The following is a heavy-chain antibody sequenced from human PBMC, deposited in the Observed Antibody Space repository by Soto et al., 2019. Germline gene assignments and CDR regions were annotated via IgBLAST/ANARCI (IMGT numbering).Heavy chain of an antibody. D-gene: IGHD3-9*01. V-gene: IGHV4-34*01. CDR3: ARLGHTTYDILDPPDDSNDAFDI. Sequence: QVQLQQWGAGLLKPSETLSLTCAVYGGSFSGYYWSWIRQPPGKGLGWIGEINHSASTNYNPSLKSRVTISVVTSKKQFSLKLGSVDAADTAVYYCARLGHTTYDILDPPDDSNDAFDIWGQGTMVTVSS. J-gene: IGHJ3*02. CDR2: INHSAST. CDR1: GGSFSGYY.